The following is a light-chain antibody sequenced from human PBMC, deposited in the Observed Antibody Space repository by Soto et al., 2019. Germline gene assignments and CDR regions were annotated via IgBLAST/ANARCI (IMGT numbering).Light chain of an antibody. Sequence: QAVVTQSPSAFASLGASVKLTCTLSSGHSSYAIAWHQQQPEKGPRYLMKLNSDGSHSKGDGIPDRFSGSSSGAERYLTIYSLQSEDEADYYCQTWGTGTWVFGGGTKVTVL. V-gene: IGLV4-69*01. CDR2: LNSDGSH. CDR1: SGHSSYA. CDR3: QTWGTGTWV. J-gene: IGLJ3*02.